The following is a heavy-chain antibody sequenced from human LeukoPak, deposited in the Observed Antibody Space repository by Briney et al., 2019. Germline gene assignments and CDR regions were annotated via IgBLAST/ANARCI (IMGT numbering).Heavy chain of an antibody. CDR3: ASWGAGGNS. J-gene: IGHJ4*02. CDR2: INPDGSGK. Sequence: GGSLRLSCEASGFTLSTYWMNWFRQVPGKGLDWVANINPDGSGKRYVDSVKGRFTIARDNADNSLSLQMNSLRAEDTAVYYCASWGAGGNSWGQGTLVTVSS. D-gene: IGHD3-16*01. CDR1: GFTLSTYW. V-gene: IGHV3-7*01.